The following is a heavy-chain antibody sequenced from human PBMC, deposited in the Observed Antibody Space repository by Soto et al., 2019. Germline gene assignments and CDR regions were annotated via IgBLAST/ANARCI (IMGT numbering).Heavy chain of an antibody. V-gene: IGHV1-69*13. D-gene: IGHD2-15*01. CDR1: GGTFSSYA. CDR2: IIPIFGTA. Sequence: SVKVSCKASGGTFSSYAISWVRQAPGQGLEWMGGIIPIFGTANYAQKFQGRVTITADESTSTAYMELSSLRSEDTAVYYCARGYCSGGSCYSALYYYYYGMDVWGQGTTVTVSS. CDR3: ARGYCSGGSCYSALYYYYYGMDV. J-gene: IGHJ6*02.